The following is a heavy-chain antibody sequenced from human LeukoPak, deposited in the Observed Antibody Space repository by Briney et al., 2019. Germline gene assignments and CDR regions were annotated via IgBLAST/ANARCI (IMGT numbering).Heavy chain of an antibody. CDR3: ARGLTADS. D-gene: IGHD5-18*01. CDR2: MYTTGSS. Sequence: SETLSLTCTVSGGSLNNYYWSWIRQPAGKGLEFIGRMYTTGSSTYNPSLESRVTISLDTSKNLFSLKLTSVTAADTAVYYCARGLTADSWGQGTLVTVSS. V-gene: IGHV4-4*07. CDR1: GGSLNNYY. J-gene: IGHJ4*02.